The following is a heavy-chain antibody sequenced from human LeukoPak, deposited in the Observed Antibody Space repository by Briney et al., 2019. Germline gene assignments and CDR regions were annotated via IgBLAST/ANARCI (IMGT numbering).Heavy chain of an antibody. J-gene: IGHJ6*03. Sequence: SETLSLACTVSGGSINNYYWSWIRQPPGKGMEDIGHIYYSGFTNYNPSLKSRVTMSVDTSKNQFSLKLSSVTAADTAVYYCARYGSSSLRAGYYYYMDVWGKGTTVTVSS. CDR1: GGSINNYY. CDR3: ARYGSSSLRAGYYYYMDV. CDR2: IYYSGFT. V-gene: IGHV4-59*01. D-gene: IGHD6-6*01.